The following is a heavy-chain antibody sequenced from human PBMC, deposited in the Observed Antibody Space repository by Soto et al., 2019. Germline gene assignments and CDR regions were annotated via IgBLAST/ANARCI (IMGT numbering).Heavy chain of an antibody. V-gene: IGHV1-18*04. CDR1: GYTFTNYG. CDR3: ARGISDYVVVVPAALDV. CDR2: ISIYNGNT. J-gene: IGHJ6*02. D-gene: IGHD2-2*01. Sequence: ASVKVSCKTSGYTFTNYGLSWVRQAPGQGLEWMGWISIYNGNTNYAQKFQGRVSMTADNSLYLQMNSLRADDTAVYFCARGISDYVVVVPAALDVWGQGTTVTVSS.